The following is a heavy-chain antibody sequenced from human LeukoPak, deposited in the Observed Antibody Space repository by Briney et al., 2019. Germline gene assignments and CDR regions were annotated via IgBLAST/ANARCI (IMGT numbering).Heavy chain of an antibody. CDR1: GFTFSSYE. V-gene: IGHV3-48*03. CDR2: IYSSGSTI. J-gene: IGHJ4*02. CDR3: ARSWGSSDWVDY. D-gene: IGHD6-19*01. Sequence: GGSLRLSCTASGFTFSSYEMNWVRQAPGKGLEWVSYIYSSGSTIYYADSVKGRFTISRDNAKNSLYLQMNSLRAEDTADYYCARSWGSSDWVDYWGQGTLVTVSS.